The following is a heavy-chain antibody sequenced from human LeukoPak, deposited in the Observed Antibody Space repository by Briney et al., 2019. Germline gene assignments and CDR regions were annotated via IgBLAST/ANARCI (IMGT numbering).Heavy chain of an antibody. CDR2: IYHSGST. J-gene: IGHJ4*02. CDR3: ARIGGVNSIAAAGTSFEPTPYFDY. Sequence: PSQTLSLTCAVSGGSISSGGYSWSWIRQPPGKGLEWIGYIYHSGSTYYNPSLKSRVTISVDTSKNQFSLKLSSVTAADTAVYYCARIGGVNSIAAAGTSFEPTPYFDYWGQGTLVTVSS. V-gene: IGHV4-30-2*01. CDR1: GGSISSGGYS. D-gene: IGHD6-13*01.